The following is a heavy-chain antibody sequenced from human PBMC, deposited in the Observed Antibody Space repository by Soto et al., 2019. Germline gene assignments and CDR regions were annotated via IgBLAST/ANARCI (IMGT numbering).Heavy chain of an antibody. CDR2: IYYSGST. Sequence: SVTLSLTCTVSGGSISSGDYYWSWIRQPPGKGLEWIGYIYYSGSTYYNPSLKSRVTISVDTSKNQFSLKLSSVTAADTAVYYCARSSFDSYYDFWSGYPTEGWFDPWGQGTLVTVSS. CDR1: GGSISSGDYY. J-gene: IGHJ5*02. V-gene: IGHV4-30-4*01. D-gene: IGHD3-3*01. CDR3: ARSSFDSYYDFWSGYPTEGWFDP.